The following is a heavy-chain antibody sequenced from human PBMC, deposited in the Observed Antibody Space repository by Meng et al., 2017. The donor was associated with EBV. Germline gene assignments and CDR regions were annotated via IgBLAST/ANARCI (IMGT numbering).Heavy chain of an antibody. Sequence: QGQVRRLGAKMKEPGSTIKASCKTSGGPCSNYAISWVRQAPGQGLESMGGFLPSLGEPNDPQKFHGRVKITADESTSTHYMDLSSLRSEHTAIYSFTSESGRGYTPDYWGQGTLVTVSS. CDR1: GGPCSNYA. J-gene: IGHJ4*02. V-gene: IGHV1-69*01. CDR2: FLPSLGEP. D-gene: IGHD3-10*01. CDR3: TSESGRGYTPDY.